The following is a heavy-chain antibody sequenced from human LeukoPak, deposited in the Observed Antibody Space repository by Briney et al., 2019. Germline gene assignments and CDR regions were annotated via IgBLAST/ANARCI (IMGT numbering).Heavy chain of an antibody. CDR2: IYYSGST. CDR3: AILSGGVFDY. CDR1: GGSISSYY. V-gene: IGHV4-59*01. J-gene: IGHJ4*02. Sequence: SQTLSLTCTVSGGSISSYYWSWIRQPPGKGLEWIGYIYYSGSTNYNPSLKSRVTISVDTSKNQFSLKLSSVSAADTAVYYCAILSGGVFDYWGQGTLVTVSS. D-gene: IGHD3-10*01.